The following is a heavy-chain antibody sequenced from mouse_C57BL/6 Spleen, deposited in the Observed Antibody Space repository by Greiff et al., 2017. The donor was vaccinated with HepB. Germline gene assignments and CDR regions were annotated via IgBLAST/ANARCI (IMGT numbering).Heavy chain of an antibody. J-gene: IGHJ4*01. CDR3: ASPQLRQGYYYAMDY. CDR2: IDPEDGET. V-gene: IGHV14-2*01. Sequence: EVQLQQSGAELVKPGASVKLSCTASGFNIKDYYMHWVKQRTEQGLEWIGRIDPEDGETKYAPKFQGKATITADTSSNTAYLQLSSLTSEDTAVDYGASPQLRQGYYYAMDYWGQGTSVTGSS. CDR1: GFNIKDYY. D-gene: IGHD3-2*02.